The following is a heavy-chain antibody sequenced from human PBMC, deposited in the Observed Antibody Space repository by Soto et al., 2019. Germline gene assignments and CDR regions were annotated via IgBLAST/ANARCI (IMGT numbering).Heavy chain of an antibody. Sequence: PGESLKSSGKGSGYSFTSYWISWVRQMPGKGLEWMGRIDPSDSYTNYSPSFQGHVTISADKSISTAYLQWSSLKASDTAMYYCARRTTWQWLVEDYFDYWGQGTLVTVSS. D-gene: IGHD6-19*01. J-gene: IGHJ4*02. V-gene: IGHV5-10-1*01. CDR3: ARRTTWQWLVEDYFDY. CDR1: GYSFTSYW. CDR2: IDPSDSYT.